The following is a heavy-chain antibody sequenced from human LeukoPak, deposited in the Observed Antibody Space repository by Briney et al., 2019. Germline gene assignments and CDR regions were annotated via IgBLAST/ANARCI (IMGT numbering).Heavy chain of an antibody. J-gene: IGHJ4*02. D-gene: IGHD6-13*01. CDR2: IYYSGST. Sequence: SETLSLTCTVSGGSISSYYWSWIRQPPGKGPEWIGYIYYSGSTNYNPSLKSRVTISVDTSKNQFSLKLSSVTAADTAVYYCARQGIAAAGSPFDYWGQGTLVTVSS. CDR3: ARQGIAAAGSPFDY. V-gene: IGHV4-59*08. CDR1: GGSISSYY.